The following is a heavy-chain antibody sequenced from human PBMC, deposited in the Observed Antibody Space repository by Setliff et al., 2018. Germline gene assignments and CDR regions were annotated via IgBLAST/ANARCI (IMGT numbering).Heavy chain of an antibody. CDR2: ISDTALGI. CDR3: VKDVVGYSSTWPKRDYFDY. Sequence: GGSLRLSCAASGFTFNTYAMSWVRQPPGKGLEWVSSISDTALGIYYADSVRGRFTISRDNSKKTLYLQMNSLRAEDTAVYYCVKDVVGYSSTWPKRDYFDYWGQGTLVTVSS. J-gene: IGHJ4*02. D-gene: IGHD6-13*01. CDR1: GFTFNTYA. V-gene: IGHV3-23*01.